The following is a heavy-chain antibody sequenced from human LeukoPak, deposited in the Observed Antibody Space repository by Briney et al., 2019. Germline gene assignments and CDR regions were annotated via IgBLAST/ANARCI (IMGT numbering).Heavy chain of an antibody. CDR2: IRSKANSYAT. CDR3: TRSSGLERPMTLLNWFDP. CDR1: GFTFSGSA. D-gene: IGHD1-1*01. Sequence: GGSLKLSCAASGFTFSGSAMHWVRQASGKGLEWVGRIRSKANSYATAYAASVKGRFTISRDDSKNTAYLQMNSLKTEDTAVYYCTRSSGLERPMTLLNWFDPWGQGTLVTVSS. J-gene: IGHJ5*02. V-gene: IGHV3-73*01.